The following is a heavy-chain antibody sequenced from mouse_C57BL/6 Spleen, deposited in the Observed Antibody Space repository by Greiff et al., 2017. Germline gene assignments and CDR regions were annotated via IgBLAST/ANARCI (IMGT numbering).Heavy chain of an antibody. Sequence: QVHVKQSGAELARPGASVKLSCKASGYTFTSYGISWVKQRTGQGLEWIGEIYPRSGNTYYNEKFKGKATLTADKSSSTAYMELRSLTSEDSAVYFCARREGPGYFDYWGQGTTLTVSS. CDR3: ARREGPGYFDY. V-gene: IGHV1-81*01. CDR2: IYPRSGNT. CDR1: GYTFTSYG. J-gene: IGHJ2*01.